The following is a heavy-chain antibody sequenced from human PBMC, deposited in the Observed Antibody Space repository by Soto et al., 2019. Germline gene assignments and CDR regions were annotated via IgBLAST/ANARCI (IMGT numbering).Heavy chain of an antibody. V-gene: IGHV4-34*01. CDR3: ARAPKVSGSSQTRPDF. D-gene: IGHD6-6*01. Sequence: SETLSLTCSIYSGSFSGYYSSWIRQPPGKGLEWIGEISQSGNTNYSPSLKSRVSISIDTSKKQFSLNLASVSAADTAVYYCARAPKVSGSSQTRPDFWGQGTLVTVSS. CDR1: SGSFSGYY. CDR2: ISQSGNT. J-gene: IGHJ4*02.